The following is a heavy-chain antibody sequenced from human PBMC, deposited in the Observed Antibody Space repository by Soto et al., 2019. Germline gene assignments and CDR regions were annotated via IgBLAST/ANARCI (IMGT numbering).Heavy chain of an antibody. J-gene: IGHJ4*02. V-gene: IGHV3-33*01. CDR1: GFTFSSYG. D-gene: IGHD3-22*01. CDR3: ARGDNFYDSSGYYY. CDR2: IWYDGSNK. Sequence: QVQLVESGGGVVQPGRSLRLSCAASGFTFSSYGMHWVRQAPGKGLEWVAVIWYDGSNKYYADSVKGRFTISRDNSKNTLYLQMNSLRAEDTAVYYCARGDNFYDSSGYYYWGQGTLVTVSS.